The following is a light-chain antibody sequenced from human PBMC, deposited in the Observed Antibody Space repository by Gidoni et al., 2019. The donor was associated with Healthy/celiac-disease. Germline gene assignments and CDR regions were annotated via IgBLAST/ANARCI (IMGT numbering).Light chain of an antibody. CDR1: QSISSY. V-gene: IGKV1-39*01. CDR2: AAS. CDR3: QQSYSTPPLT. J-gene: IGKJ4*01. Sequence: DIQMTQSPSSLSASVGDRVTITCRESQSISSYLNWYQQKPGKAPKLLIYAASSLQSGVPSRFSGSGSGTDFTLTISSRQPEDFATYYCQQSYSTPPLTFGGGTKVEIK.